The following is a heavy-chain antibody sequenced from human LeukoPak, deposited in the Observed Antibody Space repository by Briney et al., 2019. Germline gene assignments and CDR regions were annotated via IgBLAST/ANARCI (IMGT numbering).Heavy chain of an antibody. Sequence: PSETLSLTCTVSGGSISSYYWSRIRQPPGKGLEWIGYIYYSGSTNYNPSLKSRVTISVDTSKNQFSLKLSSVTAADTAVYYCARALDYGDYGIDYWGQGTLVTVSS. D-gene: IGHD4-17*01. CDR2: IYYSGST. CDR3: ARALDYGDYGIDY. CDR1: GGSISSYY. V-gene: IGHV4-59*01. J-gene: IGHJ4*02.